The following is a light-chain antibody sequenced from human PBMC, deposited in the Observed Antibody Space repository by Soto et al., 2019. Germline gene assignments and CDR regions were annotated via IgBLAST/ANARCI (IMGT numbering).Light chain of an antibody. J-gene: IGKJ2*01. CDR1: QNLGSS. V-gene: IGKV3-15*01. CDR3: QHYGTSLYT. CDR2: GGS. Sequence: EVVMTQSPATLSASPGERVTLSCRASQNLGSSLAWYQQRPGQAPRLLLYGGSTRATGIPARFSGSGSGTEFTVTISRLEPEDFAVYYCQHYGTSLYTFGQGTKLEIK.